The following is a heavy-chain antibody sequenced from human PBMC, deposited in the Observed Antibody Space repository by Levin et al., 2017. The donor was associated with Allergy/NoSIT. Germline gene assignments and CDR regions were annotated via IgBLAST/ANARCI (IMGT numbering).Heavy chain of an antibody. V-gene: IGHV3-23*01. CDR2: ISGTGADT. D-gene: IGHD3-10*01. CDR3: AKVPYGSGSYGFDY. Sequence: GGSLRLSCAASGFTFSLYAMIWVRQAPGKGLEWVSSISGTGADTYYADSVKGRFTVSRDNSKNTQYLQMNSLRAEDTAVYYCAKVPYGSGSYGFDYWGQGTLVTVSS. J-gene: IGHJ4*02. CDR1: GFTFSLYA.